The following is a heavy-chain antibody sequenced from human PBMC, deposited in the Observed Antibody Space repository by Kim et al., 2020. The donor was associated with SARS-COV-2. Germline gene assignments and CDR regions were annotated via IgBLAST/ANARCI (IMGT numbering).Heavy chain of an antibody. V-gene: IGHV3-23*01. CDR2: ISGSGGST. CDR1: GFTFSSYA. J-gene: IGHJ6*02. Sequence: GGSLRLSCAASGFTFSSYAMSWVRQAPGKGLEWVSAISGSGGSTYYADSVKGRFTISRDNSKNTLYLQMNSLRAEDTAVYYCAKGHPRLSGIAVAGTHYYGMDVWGQGTTVTVSS. CDR3: AKGHPRLSGIAVAGTHYYGMDV. D-gene: IGHD6-19*01.